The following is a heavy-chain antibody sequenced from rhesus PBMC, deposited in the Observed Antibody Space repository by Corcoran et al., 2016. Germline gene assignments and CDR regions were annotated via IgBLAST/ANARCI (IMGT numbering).Heavy chain of an antibody. D-gene: IGHD6-31*01. CDR1: GGSFSGYY. Sequence: QVQLQESGPGLVKPSETLSLTCAVSGGSFSGYYWCWIRQPPGKGRDGIGYIRGSSGTNEYIRSLKGRVTIATDTPQNELSLKLSAGTAADPSVYYCAREGPIAAAGNVWDYWGQGVLVTVSS. CDR2: IRGSSGTN. V-gene: IGHV4-165*01. CDR3: AREGPIAAAGNVWDY. J-gene: IGHJ4*01.